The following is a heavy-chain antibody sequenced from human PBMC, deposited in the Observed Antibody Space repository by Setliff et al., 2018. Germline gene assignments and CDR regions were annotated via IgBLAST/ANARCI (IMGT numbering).Heavy chain of an antibody. CDR2: FFYSGDT. J-gene: IGHJ6*03. CDR3: ATRKSSGRLYYMDV. CDR1: GASVRSHY. V-gene: IGHV4-59*02. D-gene: IGHD1-26*01. Sequence: TSETLSLTCTVSGASVRSHYWSWIRQSPEKGLEWIGFFFYSGDTKSNPSLKSRVTMSVVTSKNQFSLKLNSVTAADTAVYYCATRKSSGRLYYMDVWGKGTTVTVSS.